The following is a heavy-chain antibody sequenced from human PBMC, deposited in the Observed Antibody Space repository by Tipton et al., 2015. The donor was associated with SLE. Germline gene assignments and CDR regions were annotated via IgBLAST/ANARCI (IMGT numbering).Heavy chain of an antibody. D-gene: IGHD5-12*01. CDR3: ATSYVDIVARGFGY. CDR1: GFTFSSYA. Sequence: SLRLSCAASGFTFSSYAMSWVRQAPGKGLEWVSAISGSGGSTYYADSVKGRFTISRDNSKNTLYLQMNSLRAEDTAVYYCATSYVDIVARGFGYWGQGTLVTVSS. V-gene: IGHV3-23*01. CDR2: ISGSGGST. J-gene: IGHJ4*02.